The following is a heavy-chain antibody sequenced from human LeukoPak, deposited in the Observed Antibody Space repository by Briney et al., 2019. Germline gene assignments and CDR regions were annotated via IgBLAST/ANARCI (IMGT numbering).Heavy chain of an antibody. Sequence: GGSLRLSCAASGFTVSSNYMSWVRQAPGKGLEWVSVIYSGGSTYYADSVKGRFTISRDNPKNTLYLQMNSLRAEDTAVYYCARGDYGDSQVDYWGQGTLVTVSS. D-gene: IGHD4-17*01. CDR3: ARGDYGDSQVDY. J-gene: IGHJ4*02. CDR1: GFTVSSNY. V-gene: IGHV3-66*01. CDR2: IYSGGST.